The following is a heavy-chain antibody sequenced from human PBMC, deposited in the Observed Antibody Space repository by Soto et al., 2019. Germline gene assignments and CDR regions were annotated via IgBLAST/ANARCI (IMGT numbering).Heavy chain of an antibody. CDR3: ARGGDEAVITIDY. CDR1: GGSISSYY. V-gene: IGHV4-4*07. Sequence: QVQLQESGPGLVKPSETLSLTCTVSGGSISSYYWSWIRQPAGKGLEWIGRIYTSGSTNYNPALKSRVTMSLDTSRNQVSLRLKSVTAADTAVYYCARGGDEAVITIDYWGQGTLVTVSS. J-gene: IGHJ4*02. CDR2: IYTSGST. D-gene: IGHD3-10*01.